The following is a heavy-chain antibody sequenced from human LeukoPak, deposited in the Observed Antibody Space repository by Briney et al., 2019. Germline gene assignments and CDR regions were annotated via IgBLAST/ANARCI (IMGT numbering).Heavy chain of an antibody. CDR2: IIPIFGTA. J-gene: IGHJ4*02. V-gene: IGHV1-69*13. Sequence: GASVKVSCKASGGTFRSYAISWVRQAPGQGLEWMGGIIPIFGTANYAQKFQGRVTITADESTSTAYMELSSLRSEDTAVYYCTRADPVRTPDYWGQGTLVTVSS. CDR3: TRADPVRTPDY. CDR1: GGTFRSYA.